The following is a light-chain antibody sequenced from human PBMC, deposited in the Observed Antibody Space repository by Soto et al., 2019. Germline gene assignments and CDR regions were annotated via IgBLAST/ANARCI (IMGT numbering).Light chain of an antibody. CDR1: SGSVSTNYY. J-gene: IGLJ2*01. CDR2: RTN. Sequence: QTVVTQEPSCSVSPGGTVTLTCGLSSGSVSTNYYPSWYQQTPGQAPRTLIYRTNTRSSGVPDRFSGSILGNKAALTITGAQADDESDYYCVLYMGSVPVFGGGTKLTVL. V-gene: IGLV8-61*01. CDR3: VLYMGSVPV.